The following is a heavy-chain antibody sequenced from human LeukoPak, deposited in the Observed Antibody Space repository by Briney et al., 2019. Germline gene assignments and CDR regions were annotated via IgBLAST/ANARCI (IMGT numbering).Heavy chain of an antibody. J-gene: IGHJ3*02. CDR1: GFTFRRYW. CDR2: INEDGNKK. D-gene: IGHD1-14*01. CDR3: AKTGGYDAFDI. V-gene: IGHV3-7*01. Sequence: GGSLRLSCTASGFTFRRYWMSWVRQAPGKGLECVANINEDGNKKYYVDSVKGRFTISRDNSKNTLYLQMNSLRAEDTAVYYCAKTGGYDAFDIWGQGTMVTVSS.